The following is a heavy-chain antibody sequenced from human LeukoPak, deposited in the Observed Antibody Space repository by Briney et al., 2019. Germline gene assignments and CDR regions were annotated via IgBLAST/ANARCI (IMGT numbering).Heavy chain of an antibody. CDR3: ARGSIAVAFGY. J-gene: IGHJ4*02. D-gene: IGHD6-19*01. CDR1: GGSFSGYY. V-gene: IGHV4-34*01. CDR2: INHSGST. Sequence: SETLSLTCAVYGGSFSGYYWSWIRQPPGRGLEWIGEINHSGSTNYNPSLKSRVTISVDTSKNQFSLKLSSVTAADTAVYYCARGSIAVAFGYWGQGTLVTVSS.